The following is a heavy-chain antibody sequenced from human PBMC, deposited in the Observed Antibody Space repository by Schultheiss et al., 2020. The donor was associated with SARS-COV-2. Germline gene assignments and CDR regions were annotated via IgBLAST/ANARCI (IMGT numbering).Heavy chain of an antibody. V-gene: IGHV4-4*07. Sequence: GSLRLSCTVSGGSISSYYWSWIRQPAGKGLEWIGRIYTSGSTNYNPSLKSRVTMSVDTSKNQFSLKLSSVTAADTAVYYCASRVYSSSWRDLYYYYGMDVWGQGTMVTVSS. CDR2: IYTSGST. J-gene: IGHJ6*02. CDR3: ASRVYSSSWRDLYYYYGMDV. D-gene: IGHD6-13*01. CDR1: GGSISSYY.